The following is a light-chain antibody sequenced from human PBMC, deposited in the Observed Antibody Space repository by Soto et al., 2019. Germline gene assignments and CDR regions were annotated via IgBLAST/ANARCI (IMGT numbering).Light chain of an antibody. J-gene: IGKJ5*01. CDR1: QSVSTN. V-gene: IGKV3-15*01. CDR3: KQYHNCRPFT. CDR2: GAS. Sequence: EIVMTQSPATLSVSPGERATLSCRASQSVSTNLAWYQQKPGQAPRLLIYGASTRATGIPARFSGSGSGTEFTLTISSLQSEDFAVYYCKQYHNCRPFTFGQGTRLEIK.